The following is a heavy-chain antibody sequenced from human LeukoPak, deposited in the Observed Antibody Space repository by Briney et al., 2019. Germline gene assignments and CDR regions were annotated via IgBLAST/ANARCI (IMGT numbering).Heavy chain of an antibody. CDR1: GGTFSSYT. Sequence: ASVKVSCKASGGTFSSYTISWVRQAPGQGLEWMGRITPILGIANYARKFQGRVTITADKSTSTAYMELSSLRSEDTAVYYCARDRGIAVAGTWFGDYYYYGMDVWGQGTTVTVSS. J-gene: IGHJ6*02. CDR3: ARDRGIAVAGTWFGDYYYYGMDV. CDR2: ITPILGIA. V-gene: IGHV1-69*04. D-gene: IGHD6-19*01.